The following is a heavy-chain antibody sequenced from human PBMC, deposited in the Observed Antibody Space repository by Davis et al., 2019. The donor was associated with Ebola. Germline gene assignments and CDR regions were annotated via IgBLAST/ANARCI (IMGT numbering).Heavy chain of an antibody. CDR2: TYYNSKWYK. J-gene: IGHJ3*02. CDR1: GDSVSSSGAA. Sequence: HSQTLSLTCAISGDSVSSSGAAWIWIRQSPSRGLEWLGRTYYNSKWYKDYAVSLKSRITFNPDTSKNQFSLQLESVTPEDTAIYYCARVNWEAGKAFDIWGQGSMVTVSS. CDR3: ARVNWEAGKAFDI. V-gene: IGHV6-1*01. D-gene: IGHD7-27*01.